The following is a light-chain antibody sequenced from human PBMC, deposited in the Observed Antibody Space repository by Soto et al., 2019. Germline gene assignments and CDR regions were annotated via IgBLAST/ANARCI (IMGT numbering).Light chain of an antibody. V-gene: IGKV3-15*01. CDR3: QQYNKGPFS. Sequence: TLSVSPGERATLSLRAGQGVTPNFAWYRQKSGQSPRLLIYYVSTMAAGVPARFSGTGSETGFTLTISGLQSDDSAVYFCQQYNKGPFSFCQRKQLEIK. CDR1: QGVTPN. J-gene: IGKJ5*01. CDR2: YVS.